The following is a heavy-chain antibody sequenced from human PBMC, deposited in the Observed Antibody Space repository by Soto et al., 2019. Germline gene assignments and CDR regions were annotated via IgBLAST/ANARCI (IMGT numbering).Heavy chain of an antibody. D-gene: IGHD1-26*01. CDR2: ISSSSSYI. J-gene: IGHJ4*02. V-gene: IGHV3-21*01. CDR3: AREGVGATTSSFAY. Sequence: EVQLVESGGGLVKPGGSLRLSCAASGFTFSSYSMNWVRQAPGKGLEWVSSISSSSSYIYYADSVKGRFTISRDNAKNALYLQMNSLRAEDTAVYYCAREGVGATTSSFAYWGQGTLVTVSS. CDR1: GFTFSSYS.